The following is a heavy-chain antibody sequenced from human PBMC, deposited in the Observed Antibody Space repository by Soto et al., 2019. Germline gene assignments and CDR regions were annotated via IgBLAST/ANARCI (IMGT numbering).Heavy chain of an antibody. CDR3: AREYYYDSSGYFLKEDYYYYGMDV. Sequence: GGSLRLSCAASGFTFSSYAMHWVRQAPGKGLEWVAVISYDGSNKYYADSVKGRFTISRDNSKNTLYLQMNSLRAEDTAVYYCAREYYYDSSGYFLKEDYYYYGMDVWGQGTTVTVSS. CDR2: ISYDGSNK. D-gene: IGHD3-22*01. J-gene: IGHJ6*02. CDR1: GFTFSSYA. V-gene: IGHV3-30-3*01.